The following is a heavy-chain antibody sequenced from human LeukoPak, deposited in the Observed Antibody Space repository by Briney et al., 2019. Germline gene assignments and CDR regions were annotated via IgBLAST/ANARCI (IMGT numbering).Heavy chain of an antibody. J-gene: IGHJ5*02. Sequence: PSETLSLTCTVSGGSISSYYWSWIRQPPGKGLEWIGYIYYSGSTKYNPSLKSRVTISVDTSKNQFSLKLSSVTAADTAVYYCARDLDYYDSTWFDPWGQGTLVTVSS. CDR3: ARDLDYYDSTWFDP. CDR2: IYYSGST. V-gene: IGHV4-59*01. D-gene: IGHD3-22*01. CDR1: GGSISSYY.